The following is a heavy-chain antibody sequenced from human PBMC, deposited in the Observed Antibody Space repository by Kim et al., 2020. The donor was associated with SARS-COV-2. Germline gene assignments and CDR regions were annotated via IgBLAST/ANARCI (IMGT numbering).Heavy chain of an antibody. CDR3: ARGGSSYPGGMDV. D-gene: IGHD6-13*01. V-gene: IGHV3-21*01. Sequence: YADSVKGRFTISRDNAKNSLYLQMKSLRAEDTAVYYCARGGSSYPGGMDVWGQGTTVTVSS. J-gene: IGHJ6*02.